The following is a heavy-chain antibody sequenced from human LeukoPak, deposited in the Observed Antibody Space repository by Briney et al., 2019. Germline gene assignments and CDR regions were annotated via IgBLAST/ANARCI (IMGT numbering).Heavy chain of an antibody. CDR1: GGTFSSYA. CDR3: ARDRYGSGSYYWFDP. J-gene: IGHJ5*02. Sequence: GASVKVSCKAPGGTFSSYAISWVRQAPGQGLEWMGGIIPIFGTANYAQKFQGRVTITADKSTSTAYMELSSLRSEDTAVYYCARDRYGSGSYYWFDPWGQGTLVTVSS. V-gene: IGHV1-69*06. CDR2: IIPIFGTA. D-gene: IGHD3-10*01.